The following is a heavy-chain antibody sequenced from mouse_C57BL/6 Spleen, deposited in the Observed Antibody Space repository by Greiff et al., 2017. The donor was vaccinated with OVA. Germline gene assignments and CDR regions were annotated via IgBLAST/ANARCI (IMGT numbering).Heavy chain of an antibody. J-gene: IGHJ2*01. D-gene: IGHD1-2*01. CDR1: GYTFTDYY. Sequence: VQLKQSGPELVKPGASVKISCKASGYTFTDYYMNWVKQSHGKSLEWIGDINPNNGGTSYNQKFKGKATLTVDKSSSTAYMELRSLTSEDSAVYYCARYPITTKDYWGQGTTLTVSS. V-gene: IGHV1-26*01. CDR2: INPNNGGT. CDR3: ARYPITTKDY.